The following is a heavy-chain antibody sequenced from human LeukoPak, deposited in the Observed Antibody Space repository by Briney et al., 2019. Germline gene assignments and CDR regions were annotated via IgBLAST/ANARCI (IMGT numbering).Heavy chain of an antibody. Sequence: GSLRLSCAASGFTFSSYWMSWVRQAPGKGLEWVAKINQDASETYYVDSVKGRSSISRDNAKNSLSLQMNSLRAEDTAVYYCARHRVTHFDYWGQGTLVTVSS. CDR2: INQDASET. D-gene: IGHD2-21*02. CDR1: GFTFSSYW. J-gene: IGHJ4*02. V-gene: IGHV3-7*01. CDR3: ARHRVTHFDY.